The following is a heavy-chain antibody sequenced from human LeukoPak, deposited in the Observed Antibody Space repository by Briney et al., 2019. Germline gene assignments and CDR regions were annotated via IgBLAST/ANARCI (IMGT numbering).Heavy chain of an antibody. CDR2: ISSSSFYI. CDR3: ARAANDGYNTILDY. D-gene: IGHD5-24*01. V-gene: IGHV3-21*01. Sequence: GGSLRLSCAASGFSFSTHSMNWVRQAPGKGLEWVASISSSSFYIFYADPVKGRLIISRDNAKNSLYLQMNSLRAEDTAVYYYARAANDGYNTILDYWGQGTLVTVSS. J-gene: IGHJ4*02. CDR1: GFSFSTHS.